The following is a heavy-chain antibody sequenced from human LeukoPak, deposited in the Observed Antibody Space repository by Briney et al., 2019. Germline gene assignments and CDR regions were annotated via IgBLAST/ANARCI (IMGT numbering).Heavy chain of an antibody. Sequence: SETLSLTCTVSGGSISSYYWSWIRQPPGKGLEWIGYIYYSGSTNYNPSLKSRVTISVDTPKNQFSLKLSSVTAADTAVYYCARVRRDYAIYWYFDLWGRGTLVTVSS. CDR1: GGSISSYY. J-gene: IGHJ2*01. CDR2: IYYSGST. V-gene: IGHV4-59*01. D-gene: IGHD4-17*01. CDR3: ARVRRDYAIYWYFDL.